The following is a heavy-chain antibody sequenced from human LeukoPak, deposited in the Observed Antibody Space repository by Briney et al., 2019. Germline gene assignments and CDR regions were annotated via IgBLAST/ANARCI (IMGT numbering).Heavy chain of an antibody. CDR3: ARDQGGYSSGLSFDN. J-gene: IGHJ4*02. D-gene: IGHD6-19*01. V-gene: IGHV4-4*07. CDR2: IDSSGIT. CDR1: GGSISNHY. Sequence: SETLSLTCTVKGGSISNHYWNWIRQPAGKGLNTIGRIDSSGITSHNPSLKGRVPLSVDPSKNQISLKLSSVTAADTAVYFCARDQGGYSSGLSFDNWGQGTLVTVSS.